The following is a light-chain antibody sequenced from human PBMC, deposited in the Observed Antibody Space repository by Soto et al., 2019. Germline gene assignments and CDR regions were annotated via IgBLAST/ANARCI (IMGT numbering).Light chain of an antibody. CDR1: QSVSSSY. CDR3: QQYGSSGT. V-gene: IGKV3-20*01. CDR2: DAS. Sequence: EILMTQSPATLSVSPGERATLSCRASQSVSSSYLAWYQQKPGQAPKLLIYDASSRATGIPDRFSGSGSGTDFTLTISRLEPEDFAVYYCQQYGSSGTFGQGTKVDIK. J-gene: IGKJ1*01.